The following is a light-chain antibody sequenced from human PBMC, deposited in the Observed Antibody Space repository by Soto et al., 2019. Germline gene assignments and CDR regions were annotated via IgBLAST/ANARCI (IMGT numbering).Light chain of an antibody. J-gene: IGLJ1*01. Sequence: QSALTQPASVSGSPRQSITISCTGASSDVGGYTYVSWYQQHPGKAPKLIIYEVNNRPSGVSHRFSGSKSGNTASLTISGLQAEDEADYYCSSYTSSSTLYVFXTGTKVTVL. CDR2: EVN. V-gene: IGLV2-14*01. CDR3: SSYTSSSTLYV. CDR1: SSDVGGYTY.